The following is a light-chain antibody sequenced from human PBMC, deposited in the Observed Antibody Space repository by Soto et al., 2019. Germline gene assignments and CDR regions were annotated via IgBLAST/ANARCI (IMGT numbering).Light chain of an antibody. J-gene: IGKJ5*01. CDR2: GAS. CDR3: QQYNICSSIT. Sequence: EIGMTQSPATLSVSPGERATLSCRASQSISSKVGWYQQKPGQAPRLLIYGASTRATGVPPRFSGGGSGTDFTLTVSSVQVEDFAVYDFQQYNICSSITFGRGTRLVMK. V-gene: IGKV3-15*01. CDR1: QSISSK.